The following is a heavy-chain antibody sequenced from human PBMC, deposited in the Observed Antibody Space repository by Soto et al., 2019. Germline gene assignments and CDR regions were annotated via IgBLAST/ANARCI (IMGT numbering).Heavy chain of an antibody. CDR2: IIPVFGTV. V-gene: IGHV1-69*01. Sequence: QVRLVQSGAEVKKPGSSVKVSCKASGGTFSNYAITWLRLAPGQGLEWLGGIIPVFGTVNYAQKFQGRVTITADESTSTAYMELNRLRSEDTAVYYCARDNPYTNSLGNWFDTWGQGTLVIVS. CDR1: GGTFSNYA. D-gene: IGHD6-13*01. CDR3: ARDNPYTNSLGNWFDT. J-gene: IGHJ5*02.